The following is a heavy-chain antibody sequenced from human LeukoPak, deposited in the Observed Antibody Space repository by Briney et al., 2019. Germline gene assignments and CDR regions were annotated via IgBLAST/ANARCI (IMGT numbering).Heavy chain of an antibody. Sequence: GGSLRLSCSASGFTFSSYGMHWVRQAPGTGLEWVAVIWYDGSNKYYADSVKGRFTISRDNSKNTLYLQMNSLRAEDTAVYYCAREYCSGGSCSSDYWGQGTLVTVSS. CDR2: IWYDGSNK. V-gene: IGHV3-33*01. D-gene: IGHD2-15*01. CDR1: GFTFSSYG. J-gene: IGHJ4*02. CDR3: AREYCSGGSCSSDY.